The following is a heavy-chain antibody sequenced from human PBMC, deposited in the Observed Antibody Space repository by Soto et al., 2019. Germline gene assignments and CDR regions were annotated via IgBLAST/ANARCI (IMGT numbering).Heavy chain of an antibody. CDR3: ARGIRDSSGCDFDY. Sequence: QVHLVQSGAEVKKPGSSVKVSCKASGGTFSTYAFSWVRQAPGQGLEWMGGIIPMFGTANYAQRFKGRVTITADKSTSTAYMELSSLRSEDTAVYYCARGIRDSSGCDFDYWGQGTLVIVSS. CDR1: GGTFSTYA. V-gene: IGHV1-69*06. J-gene: IGHJ4*02. D-gene: IGHD6-19*01. CDR2: IIPMFGTA.